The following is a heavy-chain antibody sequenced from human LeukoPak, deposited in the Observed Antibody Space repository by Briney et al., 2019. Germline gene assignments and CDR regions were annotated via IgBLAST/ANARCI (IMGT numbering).Heavy chain of an antibody. CDR1: GFTFSSYS. J-gene: IGHJ4*02. CDR3: ARGGYSYGLALRY. D-gene: IGHD5-18*01. CDR2: ISSSSSYI. V-gene: IGHV3-21*01. Sequence: PGGSLRLSCAASGFTFSSYSMNWDRQAPGKGLEWVSSISSSSSYIYYADSVKGRFTISRDNAKNSLYLQMNSLRAEDTAVYYCARGGYSYGLALRYWGQGTLVTVSS.